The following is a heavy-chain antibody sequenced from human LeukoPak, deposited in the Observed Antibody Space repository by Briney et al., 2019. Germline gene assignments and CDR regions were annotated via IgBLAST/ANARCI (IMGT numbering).Heavy chain of an antibody. J-gene: IGHJ4*02. CDR3: ASSSPRAYDSSGYYYGFDY. CDR2: INRDGSAK. CDR1: GFTFSSYW. D-gene: IGHD3-22*01. V-gene: IGHV3-7*01. Sequence: GGSLRLSCAASGFTFSSYWMSWVRQAPGKGLEWVASINRDGSAKLYVDSVKGRFTISRDNAENSLHLQMNSPRVEDTAVYYCASSSPRAYDSSGYYYGFDYWGQGTLVTVSS.